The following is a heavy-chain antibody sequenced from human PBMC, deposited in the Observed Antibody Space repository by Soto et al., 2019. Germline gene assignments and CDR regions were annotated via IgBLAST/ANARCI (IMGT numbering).Heavy chain of an antibody. CDR2: ISYDGSNK. Sequence: PGGSLRLSCAASGFTFSSYGMHWVRQAPGKGLEWVAVISYDGSNKYYADSVKGRFTISRDNSKNTLYLQMNSLRAEDTAVYYCEKVPAASYGMDVWGQGTTVTVSS. J-gene: IGHJ6*02. D-gene: IGHD2-2*01. V-gene: IGHV3-30*18. CDR1: GFTFSSYG. CDR3: EKVPAASYGMDV.